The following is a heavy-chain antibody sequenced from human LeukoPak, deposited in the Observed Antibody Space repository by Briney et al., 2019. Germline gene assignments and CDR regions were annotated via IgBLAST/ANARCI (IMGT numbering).Heavy chain of an antibody. Sequence: SETLSLTCAVYGGSFSGYYWSWIRQPPGKGLEWIGEINHSGSTNYNPSLKSRVTISVDTSKNQFSLKLSSVTAADTAVYYCAREGRDDSSVGGFDYWGQGTLVTVSS. V-gene: IGHV4-34*01. J-gene: IGHJ4*02. D-gene: IGHD3-22*01. CDR3: AREGRDDSSVGGFDY. CDR2: INHSGST. CDR1: GGSFSGYY.